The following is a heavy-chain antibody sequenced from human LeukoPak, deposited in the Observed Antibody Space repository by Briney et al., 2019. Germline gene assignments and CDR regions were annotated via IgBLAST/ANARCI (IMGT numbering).Heavy chain of an antibody. D-gene: IGHD2/OR15-2a*01. J-gene: IGHJ3*02. CDR1: GYSISSGYY. Sequence: PSETLSLTCAVSGYSISSGYYWGWIRQPPGKGLEWIGSIYHSGSTYYNPSLKSRVTTSVDTSKNQFSLKLSSVTAADTAVYYCARLHSIAISGAFDIWGQGTMVTVSS. V-gene: IGHV4-38-2*01. CDR2: IYHSGST. CDR3: ARLHSIAISGAFDI.